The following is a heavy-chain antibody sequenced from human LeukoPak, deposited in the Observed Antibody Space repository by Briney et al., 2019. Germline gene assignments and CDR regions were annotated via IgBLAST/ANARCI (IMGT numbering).Heavy chain of an antibody. CDR2: LNYSGST. V-gene: IGHV4-59*01. CDR3: ARGRYNDYGFDY. D-gene: IGHD4-17*01. CDR1: GGSISSYY. J-gene: IGHJ4*02. Sequence: SETPCLTCTVSGGSISSYYWSWIRQPPGKELEWIGYLNYSGSTNYDPSFKSRVTMSVDTSKNQFSLKLNSMTAADTAVYFCARGRYNDYGFDYWGQGTLVTVSS.